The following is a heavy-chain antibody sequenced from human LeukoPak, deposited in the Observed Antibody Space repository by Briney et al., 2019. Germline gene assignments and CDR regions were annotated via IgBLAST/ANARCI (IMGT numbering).Heavy chain of an antibody. D-gene: IGHD3-10*01. Sequence: ASVKVSCKTSGYSFTSFYIHWLRQAPGQGFEWIGWSDPNTGATKYEHFQGRVTMTTDTSIRTAYMDLTRLTSDDTAVYYCARANPYDNKGYSPELRYWGQGTLVTVSS. CDR3: ARANPYDNKGYSPELRY. J-gene: IGHJ4*02. CDR2: SDPNTGAT. CDR1: GYSFTSFY. V-gene: IGHV1-2*07.